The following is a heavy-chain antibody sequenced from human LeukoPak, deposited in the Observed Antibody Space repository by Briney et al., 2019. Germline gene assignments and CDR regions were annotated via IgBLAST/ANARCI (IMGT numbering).Heavy chain of an antibody. CDR2: INTNTGNP. Sequence: ASVKVSCKASGYTFTSYAMNWVRQAPGQGLEWMGWINTNTGNPTYAQGFTERFVFSLDTSVSTAYLQISSLKAEDTAVYYCARSRFRFLEWLPRYYFDYWGQGTLVTVSS. J-gene: IGHJ4*02. CDR1: GYTFTSYA. D-gene: IGHD3-3*01. CDR3: ARSRFRFLEWLPRYYFDY. V-gene: IGHV7-4-1*02.